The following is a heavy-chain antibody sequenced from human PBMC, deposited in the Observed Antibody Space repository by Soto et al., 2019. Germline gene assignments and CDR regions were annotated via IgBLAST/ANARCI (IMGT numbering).Heavy chain of an antibody. D-gene: IGHD3-10*01. CDR3: ARGTMVRGVIIEDFYGMDV. V-gene: IGHV3-74*01. CDR1: GFTLRYYW. J-gene: IGHJ6*02. CDR2: INSDGSST. Sequence: PGGSLRLSCAASGFTLRYYWMHWVRQAPGKGVVGVSRINSDGSSTSYADSVKGRFTISRDNAKNTLYLQMNSLRAEDTAVYYCARGTMVRGVIIEDFYGMDVWGQGTTVTVSS.